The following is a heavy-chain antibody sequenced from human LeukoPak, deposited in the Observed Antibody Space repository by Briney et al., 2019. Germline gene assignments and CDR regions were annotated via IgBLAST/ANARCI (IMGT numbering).Heavy chain of an antibody. CDR3: ASALGCCSGGSCEYFFDD. J-gene: IGHJ4*02. V-gene: IGHV4-39*01. D-gene: IGHD2-15*01. Sequence: SETLSLTCTVSGGSISSSSYYWGWIRQPPGKGLEWIGSISYSGSTYYNSSLKSRVTMSADTSKNQFSLKLSSVTAADTAVYFCASALGCCSGGSCEYFFDDWGQGTLVTVSS. CDR2: ISYSGST. CDR1: GGSISSSSYY.